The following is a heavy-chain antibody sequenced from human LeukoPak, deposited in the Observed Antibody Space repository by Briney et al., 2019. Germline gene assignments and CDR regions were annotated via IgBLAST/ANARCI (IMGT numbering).Heavy chain of an antibody. J-gene: IGHJ4*02. CDR3: ARDWTYGSGSYSFDY. Sequence: GGSLRLSCAASGFTFSSYAMSWVRQAPGKGLEWISSISTSSSYKYYADSVKGRFTISRDNAKNSLYLQMNSLRAEDTAVYYCARDWTYGSGSYSFDYWGQGTLVTVSS. CDR1: GFTFSSYA. D-gene: IGHD3-10*01. V-gene: IGHV3-21*01. CDR2: ISTSSSYK.